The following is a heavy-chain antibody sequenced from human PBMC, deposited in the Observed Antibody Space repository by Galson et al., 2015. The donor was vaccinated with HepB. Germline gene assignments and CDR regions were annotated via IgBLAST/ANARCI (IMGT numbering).Heavy chain of an antibody. V-gene: IGHV3-30*04. D-gene: IGHD5-18*01. CDR2: ISYDGSNK. J-gene: IGHJ4*02. CDR3: ARMVGGGYSYDTGVFDY. CDR1: GFTFSSYA. Sequence: SLRLSCAASGFTFSSYAMHWVRQAPGKGLEWVAVISYDGSNKYYADSVKGRFTISRDNSKNTLYLQMNSLRAEDTAVYYCARMVGGGYSYDTGVFDYWGQGTLVTVSS.